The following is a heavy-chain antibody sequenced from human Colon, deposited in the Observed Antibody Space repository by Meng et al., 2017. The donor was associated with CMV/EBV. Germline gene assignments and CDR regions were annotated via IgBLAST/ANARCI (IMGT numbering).Heavy chain of an antibody. J-gene: IGHJ4*02. Sequence: GSLRLSCAVSGASMSSGSYYWVWIRRPPGKGLEWIGSIYYDGKTYCNPSHKSRVTISADTSKNQFSLRMTSVTAADTAVYYCARRFHPTYPADWGQGTLVTVSS. CDR2: IYYDGKT. V-gene: IGHV4-39*01. CDR3: ARRFHPTYPAD. CDR1: GASMSSGSYY. D-gene: IGHD3-10*01.